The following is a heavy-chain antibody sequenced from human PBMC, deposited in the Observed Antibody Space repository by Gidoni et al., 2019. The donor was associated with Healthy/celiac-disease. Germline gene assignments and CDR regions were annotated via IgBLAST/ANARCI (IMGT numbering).Heavy chain of an antibody. CDR3: ARAPGYSSGWSLFAFDI. J-gene: IGHJ3*02. D-gene: IGHD6-19*01. CDR1: GGTFRSHA. CDR2: IIPIFGTA. V-gene: IGHV1-69*01. Sequence: QVQLVQSGAEVKKPGSSVTVSCKASGGTFRSHAISWVRQAPGQGLEWMGGIIPIFGTANYAQKFQGRVTITADESTSTAYMELSSLRSEDTAVYYCARAPGYSSGWSLFAFDIWGQGTMVTVSS.